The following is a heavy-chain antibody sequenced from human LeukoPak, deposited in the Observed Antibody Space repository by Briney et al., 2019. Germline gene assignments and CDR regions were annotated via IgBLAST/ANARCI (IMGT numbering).Heavy chain of an antibody. CDR2: IYSGGST. J-gene: IGHJ6*04. D-gene: IGHD3-10*02. CDR1: GFTVSSNS. V-gene: IGHV3-53*01. Sequence: GGSLRLSCAASGFTVSSNSMSWVRQAPGKGLEWVSLIYSGGSTYYADSVKGRFTISRDNSKNSLYLQMNSLRAEDTAVYYCAELGITMIGGVWGKGTTVTISS. CDR3: AELGITMIGGV.